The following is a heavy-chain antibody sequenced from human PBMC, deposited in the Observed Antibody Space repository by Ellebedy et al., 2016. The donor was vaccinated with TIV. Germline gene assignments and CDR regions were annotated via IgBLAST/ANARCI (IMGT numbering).Heavy chain of an antibody. D-gene: IGHD6-6*01. J-gene: IGHJ6*02. CDR3: ARDLLGKGRSSYLRYYYYGMDV. CDR2: INAGNGNT. V-gene: IGHV1-3*01. CDR1: GYTFTNYA. Sequence: ASVKVSCKTSGYTFTNYAIHWVRQAPGQRLEWMGWINAGNGNTKYSQKFQGRVTITSDTSASTTYMELSSLRSEDTALYFCARDLLGKGRSSYLRYYYYGMDVWGQGTTVTVSS.